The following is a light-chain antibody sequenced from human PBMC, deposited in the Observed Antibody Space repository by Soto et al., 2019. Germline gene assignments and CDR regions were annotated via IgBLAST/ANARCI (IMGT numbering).Light chain of an antibody. CDR2: DVS. CDR1: SSDVGGYNY. Sequence: QSALTQPASVSGSPGQSITISCTGTSSDVGGYNYVSWYQQRPGKAPKLMIYDVSNRPSGVSNRFSGSKSVNTASLTISGLQAEDEADYYCSSYTSSSTLGVVFGGGTQLT. V-gene: IGLV2-14*01. CDR3: SSYTSSSTLGVV. J-gene: IGLJ2*01.